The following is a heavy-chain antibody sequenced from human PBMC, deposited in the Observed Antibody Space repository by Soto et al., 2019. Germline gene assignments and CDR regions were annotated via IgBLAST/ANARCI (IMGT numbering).Heavy chain of an antibody. CDR1: GDSMRGYHFY. Sequence: EPLSLTCSVSGDSMRGYHFYWAWIRQAPGKGLEWIGSAYFSGGNTYYNPSLKSRVSIFVDTSKNEFSLRLTSLTAADTAVYFCSYGSSSAWIDFWGQGTLVTVSS. CDR3: SYGSSSAWIDF. J-gene: IGHJ4*02. V-gene: IGHV4-39*01. CDR2: AYFSGGNT. D-gene: IGHD6-25*01.